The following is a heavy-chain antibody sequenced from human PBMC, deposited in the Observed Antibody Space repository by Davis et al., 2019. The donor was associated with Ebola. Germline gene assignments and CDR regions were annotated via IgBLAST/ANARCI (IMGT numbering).Heavy chain of an antibody. CDR1: GGSISSSSYY. D-gene: IGHD3-3*01. V-gene: IGHV4-39*07. Sequence: SETLSLTCTVSGGSISSSSYYWGWIRQPPGKGLEWIGSIYYSGSTYYNPSLKSRVTISVDTSKNQFSLKLSSVTAADTAVYYCARGTLLRFLEWLSFDFWGQGTLVTVST. CDR2: IYYSGST. CDR3: ARGTLLRFLEWLSFDF. J-gene: IGHJ4*02.